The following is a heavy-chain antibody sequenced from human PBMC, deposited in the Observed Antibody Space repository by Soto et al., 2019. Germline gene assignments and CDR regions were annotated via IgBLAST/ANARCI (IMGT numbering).Heavy chain of an antibody. J-gene: IGHJ4*02. Sequence: AGGSLRLSCAASGFIFSSYSMNWVRQAPGKGLEWVSSISSNNYYIYYADSVKGRFTISRDNAKNSLYLQMNSLRAEDTAVYYCARAPDILTGSEYWGQGTLVTVS. D-gene: IGHD3-9*01. V-gene: IGHV3-21*01. CDR1: GFIFSSYS. CDR2: ISSNNYYI. CDR3: ARAPDILTGSEY.